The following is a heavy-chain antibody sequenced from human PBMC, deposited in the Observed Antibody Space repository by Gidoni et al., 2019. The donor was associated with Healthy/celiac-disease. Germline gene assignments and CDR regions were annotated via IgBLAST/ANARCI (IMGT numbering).Heavy chain of an antibody. J-gene: IGHJ5*02. CDR1: GFTFSSYE. CDR2: ISSSGSTI. V-gene: IGHV3-48*03. CDR3: VSEYFDWLLRRDGP. Sequence: EVQLVESGGGLVQPGGSLRLSCAASGFTFSSYEMNWVRQAPGKGLEWVSYISSSGSTIYYADSVKGRFTISRDNAKNSLYLQMNSLRAEDTAVYYCVSEYFDWLLRRDGPWGQGTLVTVSS. D-gene: IGHD3-9*01.